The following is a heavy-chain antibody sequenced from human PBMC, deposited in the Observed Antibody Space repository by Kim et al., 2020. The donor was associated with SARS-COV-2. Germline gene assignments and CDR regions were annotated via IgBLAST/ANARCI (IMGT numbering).Heavy chain of an antibody. Sequence: SETLSLTCTVSGGSISSSSYYWGWIRQPPGKGLEWIGSIYYSGSTYYNPSLKSRAPISEATPKNQFSLKLSLVPAADRAVYYCASHRRGGLKTIPYYFD. CDR2: IYYSGST. D-gene: IGHD2-21*01. V-gene: IGHV4-39*01. CDR1: GGSISSSSYY. CDR3: ASHRRGGLKTIPYYFD. J-gene: IGHJ4*01.